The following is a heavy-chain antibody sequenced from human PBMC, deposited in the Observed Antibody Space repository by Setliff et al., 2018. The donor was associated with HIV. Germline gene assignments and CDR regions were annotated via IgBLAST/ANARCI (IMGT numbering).Heavy chain of an antibody. J-gene: IGHJ4*02. Sequence: KPSETLSLTCAVSGYSISSGCYWGWIRQPPGKGLEWIGSMYHTGSTYYSPSLHSRFTISVDTSKNQFSLKLTSVTATDTAVYYCARDRRDDYYLTAYFDSLGQGTLVTVSS. CDR3: ARDRRDDYYLTAYFDS. D-gene: IGHD1-26*01. CDR1: GYSISSGCY. V-gene: IGHV4-38-2*02. CDR2: MYHTGST.